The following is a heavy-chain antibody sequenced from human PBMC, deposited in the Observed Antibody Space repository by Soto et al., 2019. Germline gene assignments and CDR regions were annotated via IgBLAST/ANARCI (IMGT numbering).Heavy chain of an antibody. Sequence: GGSLRLSCAASGFTFSSYAMHWVRQAPGKGLEWVAIISYDGNNKYYADSVKGRFTISRDNSKNTLYLQMDSLRAEDTAIYYCARGGEPTTVLYLPLDYWGQGTLVTVSS. CDR2: ISYDGNNK. CDR1: GFTFSSYA. J-gene: IGHJ4*02. CDR3: ARGGEPTTVLYLPLDY. V-gene: IGHV3-30-3*01. D-gene: IGHD1-26*01.